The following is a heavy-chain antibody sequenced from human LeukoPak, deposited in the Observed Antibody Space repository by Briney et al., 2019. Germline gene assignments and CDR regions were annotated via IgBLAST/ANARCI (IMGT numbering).Heavy chain of an antibody. Sequence: ASVKVSCKASGYTFTSYAMNWVRQAPGQGLEWMGWINTNTGNPTYAQGFTGRFVFSLDTSVSTAYLQISSLKAEDTAVYYCFIGERSEHSYYDSSVHAFDIWGQGTMVTVSS. D-gene: IGHD3-22*01. CDR2: INTNTGNP. CDR3: FIGERSEHSYYDSSVHAFDI. V-gene: IGHV7-4-1*02. CDR1: GYTFTSYA. J-gene: IGHJ3*02.